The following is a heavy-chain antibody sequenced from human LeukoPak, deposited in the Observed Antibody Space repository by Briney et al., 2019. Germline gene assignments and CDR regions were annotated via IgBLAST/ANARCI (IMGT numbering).Heavy chain of an antibody. D-gene: IGHD5-24*01. CDR1: GGTFSSYA. V-gene: IGHV1-69*13. J-gene: IGHJ5*02. CDR3: ARDYRDGYNLVPRWFDP. Sequence: GASVKVSCTASGGTFSSYAISWVRQAPGQGLEWMGGIIPIFGTANYAQKFQGRVTITADESTSTAYMELSSLRSEDTAVYYCARDYRDGYNLVPRWFDPWGQGTLVTVSS. CDR2: IIPIFGTA.